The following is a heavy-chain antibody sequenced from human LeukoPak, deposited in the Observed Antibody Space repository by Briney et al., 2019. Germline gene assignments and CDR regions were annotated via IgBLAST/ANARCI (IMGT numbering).Heavy chain of an antibody. V-gene: IGHV3-23*01. J-gene: IGHJ4*02. CDR3: AKDQPITIFGVATYYFDY. CDR2: ISGSGGST. D-gene: IGHD3-3*01. CDR1: GFTFSSYA. Sequence: GGSLRLSCAASGFTFSSYAMSWVRQAPGKGLEWVSAISGSGGSTYYADSVKGRFTIPRDNSKNTLFLQMNSLRAEDTAVYSCAKDQPITIFGVATYYFDYWGQGTLVTVSS.